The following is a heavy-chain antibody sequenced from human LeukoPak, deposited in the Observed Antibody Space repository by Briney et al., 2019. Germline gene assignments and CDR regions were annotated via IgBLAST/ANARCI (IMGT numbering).Heavy chain of an antibody. D-gene: IGHD6-13*01. CDR3: ARDHGSSWYDY. V-gene: IGHV1-18*04. CDR1: GYTFTGYY. J-gene: IGHJ4*02. CDR2: ISAYNGNT. Sequence: GASVKVSCKASGYTFTGYYMHWVRQAPGQGLEWMGWISAYNGNTNYAQKLQGRVTMTTDTSTSTAYMELRSLRSDDTAVYYCARDHGSSWYDYWGQGTLVTVSS.